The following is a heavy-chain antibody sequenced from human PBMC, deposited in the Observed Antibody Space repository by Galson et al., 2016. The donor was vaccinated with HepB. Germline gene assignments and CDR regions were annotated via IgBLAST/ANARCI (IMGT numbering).Heavy chain of an antibody. CDR2: ISSNGATI. J-gene: IGHJ4*02. CDR1: GFTFSSYT. D-gene: IGHD3-10*01. V-gene: IGHV3-48*01. Sequence: SLRLSCAASGFTFSSYTMNWVRQAPGKGLEWVSYISSNGATIYYADSVKGRFTLTRDNAKNSLYLQMNSLRPDDTAVYYCARDYWGSETYRTGAEFWGQGILVTVSS. CDR3: ARDYWGSETYRTGAEF.